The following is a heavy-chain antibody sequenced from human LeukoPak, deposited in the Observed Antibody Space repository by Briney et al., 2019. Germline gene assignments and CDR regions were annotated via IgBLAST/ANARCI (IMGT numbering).Heavy chain of an antibody. CDR3: ARDLLGWELHYFDY. Sequence: GGSLRLSCAASGFTFSSYGMHWVRQAPGKGLEWVAFIRYDGSNKYYADSVKGRFSISRDNAKNSLYLQMNSLRAEDTAVYYCARDLLGWELHYFDYWGQGALVTVSS. D-gene: IGHD1-26*01. V-gene: IGHV3-30*02. J-gene: IGHJ4*02. CDR1: GFTFSSYG. CDR2: IRYDGSNK.